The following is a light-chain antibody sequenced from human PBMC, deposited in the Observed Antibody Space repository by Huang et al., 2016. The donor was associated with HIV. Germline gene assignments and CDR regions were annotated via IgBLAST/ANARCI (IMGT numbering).Light chain of an antibody. J-gene: IGKJ4*01. CDR1: QDFSNY. V-gene: IGKV1-33*01. Sequence: DIQMTQSQSSLSASVGDRVTITCQASQDFSNYLNWYQQKPGKAPKLLIYDASNLEIGVPSMFSGSGSGTDFTFTISSLQPEDIATYYCQQYENLPLTFGGGTKVEI. CDR3: QQYENLPLT. CDR2: DAS.